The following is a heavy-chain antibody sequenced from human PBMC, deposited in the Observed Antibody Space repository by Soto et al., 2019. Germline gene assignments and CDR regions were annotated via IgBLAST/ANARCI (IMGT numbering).Heavy chain of an antibody. CDR2: ISYDGSNK. CDR3: ARALSGYDPY. CDR1: GFTFSSYT. J-gene: IGHJ4*02. Sequence: QVQVVESGGGVVQPGRYLRLSCAASGFTFSSYTMHWVRQAPGKGLEWVALISYDGSNKYYADSVKGRFTISRDNSKNTLYLQMNSLRAEDTAVYYCARALSGYDPYWGQGTLVTVSS. V-gene: IGHV3-30-3*01. D-gene: IGHD5-12*01.